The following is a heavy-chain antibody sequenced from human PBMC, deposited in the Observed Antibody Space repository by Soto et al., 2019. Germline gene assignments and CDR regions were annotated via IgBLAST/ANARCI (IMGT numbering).Heavy chain of an antibody. CDR2: ISSDGSKE. V-gene: IGHV3-30*18. J-gene: IGHJ4*02. CDR1: GVTFSSHG. Sequence: QVQLVESGGGVVQPGRSLRLSCAASGVTFSSHGMHWARQAPGKGLEWVALISSDGSKEYYADSVKGRFTISRDNSKNTLYLQMNSLRAEDTDMYDCVKDDAVLAYWGQGTLVTVSS. CDR3: VKDDAVLAY. D-gene: IGHD3-3*02.